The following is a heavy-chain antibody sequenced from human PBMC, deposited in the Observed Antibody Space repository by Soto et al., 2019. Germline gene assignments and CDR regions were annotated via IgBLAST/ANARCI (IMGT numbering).Heavy chain of an antibody. J-gene: IGHJ4*02. CDR2: INAGNGNT. Sequence: GASVKVSCKASGYTFTSYAMHWVRQAPGQRLEWMGWINAGNGNTKYSQKFQGRVTITRDTSASTAYMELSSLRSDDSAVYFCARRKERSGPYYLDLWGQGTQVTVSS. CDR3: ARRKERSGPYYLDL. V-gene: IGHV1-3*01. CDR1: GYTFTSYA. D-gene: IGHD6-25*01.